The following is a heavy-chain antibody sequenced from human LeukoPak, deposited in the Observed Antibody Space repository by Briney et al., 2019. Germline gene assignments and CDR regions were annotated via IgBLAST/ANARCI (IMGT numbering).Heavy chain of an antibody. CDR3: AKDLVYYDSSGYPRAFDI. D-gene: IGHD3-22*01. CDR1: GFTFSSYG. CDR2: ISYDGSNK. J-gene: IGHJ3*02. V-gene: IGHV3-30*18. Sequence: PGGSLRLSCAASGFTFSSYGMHWVRQAPGKGLEWVAVISYDGSNKYYADSVKGRFTISRDNSKNTLYLQMNSLRAEDTAVYYCAKDLVYYDSSGYPRAFDIWGQGTMVTVSS.